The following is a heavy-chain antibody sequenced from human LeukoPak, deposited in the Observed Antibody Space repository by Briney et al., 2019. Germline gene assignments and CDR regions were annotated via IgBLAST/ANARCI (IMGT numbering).Heavy chain of an antibody. CDR3: ARVSSRWLQDYYFDY. CDR2: IYYSGST. J-gene: IGHJ4*02. Sequence: SETLSLTCTVSGCSISSGDYYWSRLRPPQGKGLEWIGYIYYSGSTYYNPSLKSRVTISVDTSKNQFSLKLSSVTAADTAVYYCARVSSRWLQDYYFDYWGQGTLVTVSS. V-gene: IGHV4-30-4*01. CDR1: GCSISSGDYY. D-gene: IGHD5-24*01.